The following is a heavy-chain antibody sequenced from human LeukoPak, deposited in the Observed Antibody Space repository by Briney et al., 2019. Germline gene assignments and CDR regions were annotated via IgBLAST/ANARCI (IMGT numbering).Heavy chain of an antibody. V-gene: IGHV1-46*01. J-gene: IGHJ4*02. CDR3: ARDRYGDYYFDY. CDR1: GYTFTSYY. Sequence: GASVTVSCTASGYTFTSYYMHWVRQAPGQGLEWMGIINPSGGSTSYAQKFQGRVTMTRDTSTSTVYMELSSLRSEDTAVYYCARDRYGDYYFDYWGQGTLVTVSS. CDR2: INPSGGST. D-gene: IGHD4-17*01.